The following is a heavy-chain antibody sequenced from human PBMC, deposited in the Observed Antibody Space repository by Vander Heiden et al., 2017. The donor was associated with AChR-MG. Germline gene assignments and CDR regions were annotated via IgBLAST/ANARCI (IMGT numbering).Heavy chain of an antibody. D-gene: IGHD6-13*01. J-gene: IGHJ4*02. CDR3: AKPVGSSWKFYFDY. CDR2: IGSRGVST. CDR1: GFTFSNYV. Sequence: EVQLLDSGGGLVQPGGSLRLSCAASGFTFSNYVMSWVRQAPGKGLEWVSAIGSRGVSTFYADSVKGRFTISRDNAKNTLYLQMNSLRAEDTAVYYCAKPVGSSWKFYFDYWGQGTLVTVSS. V-gene: IGHV3-23*01.